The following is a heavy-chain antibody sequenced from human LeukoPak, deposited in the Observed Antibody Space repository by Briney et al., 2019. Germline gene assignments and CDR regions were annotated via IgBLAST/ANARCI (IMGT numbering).Heavy chain of an antibody. CDR3: ARVGTTSNFYYYYGMDV. CDR2: ISSDGSST. CDR1: GFTFRSYW. Sequence: GGSLRLSCAASGFTFRSYWMHWARQAPGKGLVWVSRISSDGSSTNYADSVKGRFSISRDNAKNTLYLQMNSLRAEDTAVYYCARVGTTSNFYYYYGMDVWGQGTTVTVSS. D-gene: IGHD2/OR15-2a*01. J-gene: IGHJ6*02. V-gene: IGHV3-74*01.